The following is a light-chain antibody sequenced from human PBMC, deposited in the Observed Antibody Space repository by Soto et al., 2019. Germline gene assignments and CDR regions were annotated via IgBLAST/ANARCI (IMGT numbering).Light chain of an antibody. J-gene: IGLJ3*02. CDR1: SSDCVYYNY. CDR3: SSYATSNTPWV. Sequence: QSVLTQPASVSGSPGQSITISCTGTSSDCVYYNYVSWYQQHPGKAPKLMIYEVSNRPSGVSNRFSASKSGNTAYLTISGLQSEDEADYYCSSYATSNTPWVFGGGTKLTVL. V-gene: IGLV2-14*01. CDR2: EVS.